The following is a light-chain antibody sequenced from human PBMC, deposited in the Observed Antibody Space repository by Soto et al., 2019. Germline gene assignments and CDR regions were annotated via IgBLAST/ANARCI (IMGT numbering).Light chain of an antibody. CDR2: DND. CDR3: GTWDDSLSAAYV. J-gene: IGLJ1*01. Sequence: QSVLTQPPSVSAAPGQKVTISCSGSSSNIGDNYVSWYQQIPGAAPKLLIYDNDRRPSGIPDRFSGSKSGTSATLGITGLQTGDEADYHCGTWDDSLSAAYVFGTGTKLTVL. CDR1: SSNIGDNY. V-gene: IGLV1-51*01.